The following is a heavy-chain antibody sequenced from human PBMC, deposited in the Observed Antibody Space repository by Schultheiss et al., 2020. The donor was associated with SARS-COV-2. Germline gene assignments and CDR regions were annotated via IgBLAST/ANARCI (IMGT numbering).Heavy chain of an antibody. CDR3: ARMGYSRYDAIDY. D-gene: IGHD5-12*01. CDR1: GGSISSGGYY. CDR2: IYYSGST. J-gene: IGHJ4*02. Sequence: SETLSLTCTVSGGSISSGGYYWSWIRQHPGKGLEWIGYIYYSGSTNYNPSLKSRVTISVDTSKNQFSLKLSSVTAADTAVYYCARMGYSRYDAIDYWGQGTLVTVSS. V-gene: IGHV4-61*08.